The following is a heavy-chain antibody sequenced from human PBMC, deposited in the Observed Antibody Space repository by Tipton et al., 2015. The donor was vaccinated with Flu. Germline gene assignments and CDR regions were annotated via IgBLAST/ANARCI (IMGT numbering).Heavy chain of an antibody. CDR1: GGTFSSYT. CDR2: ILPMFGLV. CDR3: ARGGGGYDGMDV. Sequence: QVQLVQSGAEVKKPGSSVRVSCRASGGTFSSYTVSWVRQATGQGLEWMGNILPMFGLVKTAQRFQGKVNITADKSTATVYMDLTSLRSDDTAVYFCARGGGGYDGMDVWGQGTTVTVSS. V-gene: IGHV1-69*09. J-gene: IGHJ6*02. D-gene: IGHD3-10*01.